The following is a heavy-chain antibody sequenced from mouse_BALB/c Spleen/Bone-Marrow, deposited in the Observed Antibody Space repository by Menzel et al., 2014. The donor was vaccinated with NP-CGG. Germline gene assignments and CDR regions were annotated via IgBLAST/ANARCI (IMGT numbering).Heavy chain of an antibody. CDR2: INPASNTI. D-gene: IGHD1-1*01. J-gene: IGHJ1*01. CDR3: ARHNEWGNLFV. V-gene: IGHV4-1*02. CDR1: GFDINPSW. Sequence: EVQLLESGGGLVQPGGSLKLSCAASGFDINPSWLRWVRQPPGKGLEWIGEINPASNTINYTPSIKDKFIISRVNTMTTPYLQMSKATCEVRALYYCARHNEWGNLFVWGALTAVTV.